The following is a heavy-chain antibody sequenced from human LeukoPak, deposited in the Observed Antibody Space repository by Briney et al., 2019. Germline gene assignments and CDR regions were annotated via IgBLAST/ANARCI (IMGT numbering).Heavy chain of an antibody. V-gene: IGHV3-23*01. J-gene: IGHJ4*02. Sequence: GGSLRLSCAASGFTFSSDGMSWVRQAPGKGLEWVSALSGSGSTTYYADSVKGRFTVSRDNSKNMLFLEMNSLRVEDTAVYYCAKAGYTSSWPLDYWGQGTQVTVSS. CDR3: AKAGYTSSWPLDY. CDR1: GFTFSSDG. D-gene: IGHD6-13*01. CDR2: LSGSGSTT.